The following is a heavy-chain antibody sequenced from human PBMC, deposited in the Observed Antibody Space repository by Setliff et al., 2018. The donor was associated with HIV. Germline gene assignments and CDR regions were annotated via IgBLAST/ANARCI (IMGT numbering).Heavy chain of an antibody. J-gene: IGHJ4*02. D-gene: IGHD3-16*01. CDR1: GFTFGSYA. Sequence: QPGGSLRLSCAPSGFTFGSYAMSWVRQAPGKGLEWVSVISGSGDSTFYADSLKGRFTISRDNSRNMLYLQMNSLRAEDTAVYYCANPPLKGHLGVGFDYWGQGTQVTVSS. CDR2: ISGSGDST. CDR3: ANPPLKGHLGVGFDY. V-gene: IGHV3-23*01.